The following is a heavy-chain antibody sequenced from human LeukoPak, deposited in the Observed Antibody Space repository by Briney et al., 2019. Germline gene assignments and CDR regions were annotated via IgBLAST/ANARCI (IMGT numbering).Heavy chain of an antibody. J-gene: IGHJ6*02. CDR3: ARVAFGLYVMDV. D-gene: IGHD3/OR15-3a*01. Sequence: GGSLRLSCAASGFTFSTYSMNWVRQAPGKGLEWVSSISSDSNYIFYGDSLKGRFIISRDNAKNSLYLQMISLRAEDTAVYYCARVAFGLYVMDVWGQGTTVTVSS. CDR2: ISSDSNYI. CDR1: GFTFSTYS. V-gene: IGHV3-21*01.